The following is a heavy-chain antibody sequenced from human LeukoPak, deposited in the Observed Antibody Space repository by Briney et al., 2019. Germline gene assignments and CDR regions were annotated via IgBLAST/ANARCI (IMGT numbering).Heavy chain of an antibody. V-gene: IGHV5-51*01. Sequence: GESLKISCKGSEYSFTNYLIGWVRQMPGKGLEWMGIIYPGDSDARYSPSFQGQVTTSADKSIITAYLQWSSLKASDTAMYYCARRLMYYYDSSGYDVAFDIWGQGTMVTVSS. CDR1: EYSFTNYL. CDR2: IYPGDSDA. CDR3: ARRLMYYYDSSGYDVAFDI. J-gene: IGHJ3*02. D-gene: IGHD3-22*01.